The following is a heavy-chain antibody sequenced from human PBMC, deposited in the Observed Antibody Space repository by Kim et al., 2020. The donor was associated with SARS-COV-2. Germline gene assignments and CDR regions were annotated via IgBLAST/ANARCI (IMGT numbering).Heavy chain of an antibody. CDR2: VHRSGTT. D-gene: IGHD5-18*01. J-gene: IGHJ4*02. Sequence: SETLSLTCSVSGGSVNAFSYFWAWIRQSPDKGLEWIGTVHRSGTTFYNPSLKNRVTVSADTSKNQFSLNLTSLTASDTAIHYCARRDTYTFDYWGQGAVVTVSA. CDR3: ARRDTYTFDY. CDR1: GGSVNAFSYF. V-gene: IGHV4-39*01.